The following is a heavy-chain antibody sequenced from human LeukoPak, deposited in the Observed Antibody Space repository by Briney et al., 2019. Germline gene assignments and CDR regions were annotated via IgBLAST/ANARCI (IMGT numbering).Heavy chain of an antibody. CDR3: ARQLDYYDSSGYPVYFDY. CDR1: GYRFTTYW. J-gene: IGHJ4*02. D-gene: IGHD3-22*01. V-gene: IGHV5-51*01. Sequence: GESLKISCQGSGYRFTTYWIAWVRQMPGKGLEWMGIIYPGDSNARYGPSFQGQATISADKSSSTAYLQWSSLKASDTAMYYCARQLDYYDSSGYPVYFDYWGQGTLVTVSS. CDR2: IYPGDSNA.